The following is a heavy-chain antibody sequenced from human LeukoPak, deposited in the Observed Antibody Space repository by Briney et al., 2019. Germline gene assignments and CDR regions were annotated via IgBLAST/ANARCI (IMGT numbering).Heavy chain of an antibody. V-gene: IGHV3-30*04. CDR1: GFTFNNYL. D-gene: IGHD3-22*01. J-gene: IGHJ6*02. CDR3: AREHYDDSGGYSSGLDV. CDR2: ISSDGGKK. Sequence: PGGSLRLSCEASGFTFNNYLIHWVRQAPGKGLEWVALISSDGGKKYYADSVKGRFTISRDNSKDTLFLRMNSLKADDTAVYYCAREHYDDSGGYSSGLDVWGQGTTVTVSS.